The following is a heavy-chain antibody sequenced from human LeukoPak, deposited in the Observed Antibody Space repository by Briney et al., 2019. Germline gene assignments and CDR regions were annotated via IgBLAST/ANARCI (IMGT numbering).Heavy chain of an antibody. Sequence: GPLRLSCAASAFATSDYYMSWIGQAPGKPLEWVSYIDSSGTTIYSADTTTPPFTTSTDNATNSLSLSMNSLTAEDTDASYCATVLPVAVTTMYWGQGTLVTVSA. CDR2: IDSSGTTI. J-gene: IGHJ4*02. CDR1: AFATSDYY. D-gene: IGHD4-11*01. CDR3: ATVLPVAVTTMY. V-gene: IGHV3-11*01.